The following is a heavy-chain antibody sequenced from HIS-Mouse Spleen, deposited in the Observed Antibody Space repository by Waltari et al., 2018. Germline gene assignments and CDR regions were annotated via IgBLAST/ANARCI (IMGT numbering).Heavy chain of an antibody. CDR3: ARRQDTAMELDAFDI. Sequence: EVQLVQSGAEVKKPGESLKISCKGSGYSFTSYWTGWVRPVPGKGPEWMGIIYPGYSDTRYSPSFQGQVTISADKSISTAYLQWSSLKASDTAMYYCARRQDTAMELDAFDIWGQGTMVTVSS. V-gene: IGHV5-51*01. J-gene: IGHJ3*02. CDR2: IYPGYSDT. D-gene: IGHD5-18*01. CDR1: GYSFTSYW.